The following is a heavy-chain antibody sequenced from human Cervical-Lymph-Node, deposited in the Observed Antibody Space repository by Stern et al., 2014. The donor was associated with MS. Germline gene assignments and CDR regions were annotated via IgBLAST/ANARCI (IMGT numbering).Heavy chain of an antibody. J-gene: IGHJ4*02. CDR1: GYSITTTNW. V-gene: IGHV4-28*01. CDR2: IYYSGAT. CDR3: ARKTQGFDY. D-gene: IGHD4-23*01. Sequence: QVQLQESGPGLVKPSDTLSLTCTVSGYSITTTNWWGWIRQPPGKGMEWIGYIYYSGATFYTPSFKSRVTMSVDTSKNQFSLKLTSVTAVDTAVYYCARKTQGFDYWGQGTPVTVSS.